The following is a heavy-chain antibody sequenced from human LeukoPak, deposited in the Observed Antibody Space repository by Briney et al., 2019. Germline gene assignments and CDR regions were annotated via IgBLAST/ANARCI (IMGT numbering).Heavy chain of an antibody. CDR2: IFGSGGSA. D-gene: IGHD6-19*01. V-gene: IGHV3-23*01. J-gene: IGHJ4*02. CDR1: GFTFNSYA. CDR3: AKTTTGYSSGRYPGWPVDY. Sequence: GGSLRLSCAASGFTFNSYAMYWVRQAPGRGLEWVSGIFGSGGSAHYADSVKGRFTISRDNSKNTVYLQMNSLRAEDTAVYYCAKTTTGYSSGRYPGWPVDYWGQGALVTVSS.